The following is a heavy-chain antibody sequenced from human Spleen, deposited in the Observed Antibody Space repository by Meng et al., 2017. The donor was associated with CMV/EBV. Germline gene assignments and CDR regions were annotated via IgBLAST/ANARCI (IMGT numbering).Heavy chain of an antibody. CDR1: GGSFSGYY. CDR2: INHSGST. D-gene: IGHD3-22*01. V-gene: IGHV4-34*01. Sequence: SETLSLTCAVYGGSFSGYYWSWIRQPPGKGLEWIGEINHSGSTNYNPSLKSRVTMSVDTSKNQFSLKLSSVTAADTAVYYCAREKVTMIEVVTDYWGQGTLVTVSS. CDR3: AREKVTMIEVVTDY. J-gene: IGHJ4*02.